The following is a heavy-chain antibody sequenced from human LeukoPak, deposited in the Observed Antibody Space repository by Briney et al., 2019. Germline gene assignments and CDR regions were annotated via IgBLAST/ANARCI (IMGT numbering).Heavy chain of an antibody. CDR1: GYTFTGYY. J-gene: IGHJ4*02. CDR3: ARGVGIAAAGTLDY. Sequence: GASVKASCKASGYTFTGYYMHWVRQAPGQGLEWMGWINPNSGGTNYAQKFQGWVTMTRDTSISTAYMELSRLRSDDTAVYYCARGVGIAAAGTLDYWGQGTLVTVSS. V-gene: IGHV1-2*04. CDR2: INPNSGGT. D-gene: IGHD6-13*01.